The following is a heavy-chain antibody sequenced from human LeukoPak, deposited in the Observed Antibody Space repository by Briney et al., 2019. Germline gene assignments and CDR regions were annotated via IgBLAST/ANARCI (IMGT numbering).Heavy chain of an antibody. CDR3: ARDRLAAGTLYYYYYMDV. CDR1: GGSISSSSYY. V-gene: IGHV4-39*07. J-gene: IGHJ6*03. CDR2: IYYSGST. Sequence: ASETLSLTCTVSGGSISSSSYYWGWIRQPPGKGLEWIGSIYYSGSTYYNPSLKSRVTISVDTSKNQFSLKLSSVTAADTAVYYCARDRLAAGTLYYYYYMDVWGKGTTVTVSS. D-gene: IGHD6-13*01.